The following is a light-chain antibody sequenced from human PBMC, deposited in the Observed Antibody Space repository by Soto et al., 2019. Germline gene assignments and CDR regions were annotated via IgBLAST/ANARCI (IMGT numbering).Light chain of an antibody. CDR2: DAS. J-gene: IGKJ1*01. Sequence: DIQVTQSPSTLSASVGDRVTISCRASQSVSGWLAWYQQKPGEAPKLLIYDASALPRGVPARFSGSGSGTKFTLTIASLQPDDFATYYCQQYETFSGTFGPGTKVDIK. CDR1: QSVSGW. CDR3: QQYETFSGT. V-gene: IGKV1-5*01.